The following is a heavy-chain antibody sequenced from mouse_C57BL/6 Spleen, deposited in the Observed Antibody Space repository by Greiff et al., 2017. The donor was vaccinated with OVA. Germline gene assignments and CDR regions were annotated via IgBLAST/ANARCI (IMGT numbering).Heavy chain of an antibody. D-gene: IGHD1-1*01. V-gene: IGHV1-22*01. CDR2: INPNNGGT. CDR3: ARSHYYGSSYDYFDY. J-gene: IGHJ2*01. CDR1: GYTFTDYN. Sequence: VQLKESGPELVKPGASVKMSCKASGYTFTDYNMHWVKQSHGQSLEWIGYINPNNGGTSYNQKFKGKATLTVNKSSSTAYMELRSLTSEDSAVYYCARSHYYGSSYDYFDYWGQGTTLTVSS.